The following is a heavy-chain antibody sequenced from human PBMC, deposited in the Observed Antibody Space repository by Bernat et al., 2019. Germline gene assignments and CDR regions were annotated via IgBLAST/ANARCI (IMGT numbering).Heavy chain of an antibody. V-gene: IGHV3-30*18. CDR3: ANDLTVGYYDSSTWYYYYGIDV. D-gene: IGHD3-22*01. CDR2: ISYDGSNK. Sequence: QVQLVESGGGVVQPGRSLRLSCAASGFTFSSYGMHWVRQAPGKGLEWVAVISYDGSNKYYADSVKGRFTISRDNSKNTLYLQMNSLRAEDTAVYYCANDLTVGYYDSSTWYYYYGIDVWGQGTTVTVSS. CDR1: GFTFSSYG. J-gene: IGHJ6*02.